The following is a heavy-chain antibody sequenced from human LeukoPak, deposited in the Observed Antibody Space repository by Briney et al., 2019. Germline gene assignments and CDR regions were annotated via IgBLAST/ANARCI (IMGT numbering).Heavy chain of an antibody. CDR1: GFTFSSYW. D-gene: IGHD6-19*01. CDR2: IYSGGST. V-gene: IGHV3-53*01. J-gene: IGHJ4*02. Sequence: PGGSLRLSCAASGFTFSSYWMSWVRQAPGKGLEWVSVIYSGGSTYYADSVKGRFTISRDNSKNTLYLQMNSLRAEDTAVYYCARAQWLFVGGYFDYWGQGTLVTVSS. CDR3: ARAQWLFVGGYFDY.